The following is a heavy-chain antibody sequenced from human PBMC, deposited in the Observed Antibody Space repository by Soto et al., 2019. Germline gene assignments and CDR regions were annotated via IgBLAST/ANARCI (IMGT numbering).Heavy chain of an antibody. V-gene: IGHV1-18*01. CDR3: ARGRYGGY. Sequence: QVHLVQSGAEVKKPGASVKVSCKGSGYIFTTYGITWVRQAPGQGLEWMGWISAHNGNTNYAQKLQGRVTVTRDTSTSTAYMELRNLRSDDTAVYYCARGRYGGYWGQGARVTVSS. J-gene: IGHJ4*02. CDR1: GYIFTTYG. CDR2: ISAHNGNT. D-gene: IGHD3-10*01.